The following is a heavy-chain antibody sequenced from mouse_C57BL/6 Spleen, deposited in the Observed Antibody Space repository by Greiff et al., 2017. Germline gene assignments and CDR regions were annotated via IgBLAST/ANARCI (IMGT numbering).Heavy chain of an antibody. CDR2: ISSGGSCT. J-gene: IGHJ4*01. V-gene: IGHV5-6*01. CDR3: ARHREGGTYRGCAMDY. CDR1: GFTFSSYG. Sequence: EVHLLESGGDLVKPGGSLKLSCAASGFTFSSYGMSWVRQTPGRRLEWVATISSGGSCTYYPDSVKGRFTISRDNAKTTLYLQLSSLQSEDTAMYYGARHREGGTYRGCAMDYWGQGTLVTVSA. D-gene: IGHD5-1*01.